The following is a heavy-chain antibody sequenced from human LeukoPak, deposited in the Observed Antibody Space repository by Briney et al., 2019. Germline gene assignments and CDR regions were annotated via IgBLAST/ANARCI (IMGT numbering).Heavy chain of an antibody. D-gene: IGHD1-26*01. CDR3: AREVGGSYQYYFDY. Sequence: GGSLRLSCAASGFTFSSYGMHWVRQAPGKGLEWVAVIWYDGSNKYYADSVKGRFTISRDNSKNTLYLQMNSLRAEDTAVYYCAREVGGSYQYYFDYWGQGTLVTVSS. CDR1: GFTFSSYG. J-gene: IGHJ4*02. CDR2: IWYDGSNK. V-gene: IGHV3-33*01.